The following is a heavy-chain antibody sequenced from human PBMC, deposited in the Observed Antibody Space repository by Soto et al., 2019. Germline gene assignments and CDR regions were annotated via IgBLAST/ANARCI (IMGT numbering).Heavy chain of an antibody. V-gene: IGHV1-69*02. Sequence: QVQLVQSGAEVKKPGSSVKVSCKASGGTFSSYTISWVRQAPGQGLEWMGRIIPILGIANYAQKFQGRVPITGDKATSTAYMELSSLRSEDTAVYYCARTYYYDSSGYVIDYWGQGTLVTVSS. CDR1: GGTFSSYT. CDR2: IIPILGIA. J-gene: IGHJ4*02. D-gene: IGHD3-22*01. CDR3: ARTYYYDSSGYVIDY.